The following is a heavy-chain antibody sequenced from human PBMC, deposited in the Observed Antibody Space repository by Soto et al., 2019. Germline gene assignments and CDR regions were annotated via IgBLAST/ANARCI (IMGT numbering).Heavy chain of an antibody. CDR2: IPYDGSNK. CDR1: GFTFSSYA. CDR3: AREVVGATTGSFDY. J-gene: IGHJ4*02. Sequence: PGGSLRLSCAASGFTFSSYAMHWVRQAPGKGLEWVAVIPYDGSNKYYADSVKGRFTISRDNSKNTLYLQMNSLRAEDTAVYYCAREVVGATTGSFDYWGQGTLVTVSS. V-gene: IGHV3-30-3*01. D-gene: IGHD1-26*01.